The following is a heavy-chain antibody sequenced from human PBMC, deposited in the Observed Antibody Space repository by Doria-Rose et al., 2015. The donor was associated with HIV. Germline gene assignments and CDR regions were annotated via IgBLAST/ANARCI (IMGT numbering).Heavy chain of an antibody. CDR2: ISYDGSNR. D-gene: IGHD6-13*01. J-gene: IGHJ4*02. Sequence: APGKGLEWVAVISYDGSNRFYADSVKGRFTISRDNSKNKVSVQMNSLRAEDTAVYYCATYSSPPYWGQGTLVTVSS. V-gene: IGHV3-30*04. CDR3: ATYSSPPY.